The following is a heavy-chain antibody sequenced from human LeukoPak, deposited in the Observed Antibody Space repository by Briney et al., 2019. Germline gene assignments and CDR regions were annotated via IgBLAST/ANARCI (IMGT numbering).Heavy chain of an antibody. J-gene: IGHJ4*02. CDR3: ARENRRNSGFYEQ. D-gene: IGHD3-22*01. CDR1: GFTFANYG. V-gene: IGHV3-20*04. CDR2: ISPNGAGI. Sequence: PGGSLRLSCAASGFTFANYGMSWVGQAPGKGLEGVSGISPNGAGIGYADSVSGRFTISRDNAKNSPYLQMNSLTAEDTALYYCARENRRNSGFYEQWGQGTLVSVSS.